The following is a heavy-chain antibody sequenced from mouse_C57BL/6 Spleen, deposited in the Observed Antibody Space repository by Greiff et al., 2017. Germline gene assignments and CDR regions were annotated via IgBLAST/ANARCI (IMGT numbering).Heavy chain of an antibody. CDR1: GYTFTSYD. V-gene: IGHV1-85*01. Sequence: QVQLKQSGPELVKPGASVKLSCKASGYTFTSYDINWVKQRPGQGLEWIGWIDPRDGSTKYNAKFKGKATLTIDTYSSTAYMGLHSLTSDDSAVYFCASYGQLYYYSMAYWGQGTSVTVSS. CDR3: ASYGQLYYYSMAY. J-gene: IGHJ4*01. D-gene: IGHD3-2*01. CDR2: IDPRDGST.